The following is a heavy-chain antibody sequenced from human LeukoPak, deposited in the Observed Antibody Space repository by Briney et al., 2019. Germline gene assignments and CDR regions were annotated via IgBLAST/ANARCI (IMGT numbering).Heavy chain of an antibody. CDR3: ARELGRVGADYYYGMDV. Sequence: GGSLRLSCAASGFTFSSHSMNWVRQAPGKGLEWVSSISSSSSYIYYADSVKGRFTISRDNAKNSLYLQMNSLRAEDTALYYCARELGRVGADYYYGMDVWGQGTTVTVSS. D-gene: IGHD1-26*01. CDR1: GFTFSSHS. J-gene: IGHJ6*02. CDR2: ISSSSSYI. V-gene: IGHV3-21*01.